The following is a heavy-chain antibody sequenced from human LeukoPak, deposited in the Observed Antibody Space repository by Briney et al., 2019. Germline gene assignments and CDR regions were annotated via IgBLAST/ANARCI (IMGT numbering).Heavy chain of an antibody. CDR3: GGERGSSGWYEFDW. CDR2: IKQDGSEK. Sequence: PGGSQTLSCAPSGFTSSSSCMSWVRHARGKGLEWVANIKQDGSEKYYVDSVKGRFTISRDNAKNSLYLQMNTLRAEDTAVFYCGGERGSSGWYEFDWWGEGTLVTVSS. CDR1: GFTSSSSC. V-gene: IGHV3-7*01. J-gene: IGHJ4*02. D-gene: IGHD6-19*01.